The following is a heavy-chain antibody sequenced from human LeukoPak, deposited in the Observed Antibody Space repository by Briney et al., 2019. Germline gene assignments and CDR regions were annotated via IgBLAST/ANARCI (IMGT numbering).Heavy chain of an antibody. CDR3: ATWGSSSSPLPAMDV. V-gene: IGHV1-46*01. Sequence: GASVKVSCKASGYTFTSYYMHWVRQAPGQGLEWMGIINPSGGGTSYAQKFQGRVTMTRDTSTSTVYMELGSLRSEDTAVYYCATWGSSSSPLPAMDVWGQGTTVTVSS. CDR1: GYTFTSYY. D-gene: IGHD6-13*01. J-gene: IGHJ6*02. CDR2: INPSGGGT.